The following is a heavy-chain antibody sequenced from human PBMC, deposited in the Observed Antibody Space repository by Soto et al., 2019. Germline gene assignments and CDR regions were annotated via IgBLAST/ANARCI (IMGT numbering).Heavy chain of an antibody. J-gene: IGHJ5*02. Sequence: SETLSLTCTVSNDSINSYYWGWIRQPPGKGLEWIGYSYFSGGTDYNPSLKGRVTISVDRSRNQFSLKLTSVTAADTAVYYCVRELSRGWFDPWGPGTLVTVSS. CDR3: VRELSRGWFDP. CDR2: SYFSGGT. D-gene: IGHD3-16*01. V-gene: IGHV4-59*01. CDR1: NDSINSYY.